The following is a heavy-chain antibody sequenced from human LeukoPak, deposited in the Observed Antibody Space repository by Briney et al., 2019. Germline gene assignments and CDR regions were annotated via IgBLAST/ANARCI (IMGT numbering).Heavy chain of an antibody. CDR3: ARHPRDGYNSPFDY. CDR1: GYSISSGYY. D-gene: IGHD5-24*01. J-gene: IGHJ4*02. V-gene: IGHV4-38-2*02. CDR2: IYYSGST. Sequence: PSETLSLTCTVSGYSISSGYYWGWIRQPPGKGLEWIGSIYYSGSTYYNPSLKSRVTMSVDTSKNQFSLKLSSVTAADTAVYYCARHPRDGYNSPFDYWGQGTLVTVSS.